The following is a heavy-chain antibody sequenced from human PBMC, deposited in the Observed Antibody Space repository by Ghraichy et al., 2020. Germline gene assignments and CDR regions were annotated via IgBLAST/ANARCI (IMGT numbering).Heavy chain of an antibody. CDR3: AGRTSSTTWFDP. CDR1: GGSISSYY. Sequence: SETLSLTCTVSGGSISSYYWSWIRQPAGKGLEWIGRIYTSGSTNYNPSLKSQVTMSVDTSKNQFSLKLSSVTAADTAVYYCAGRTSSTTWFDPWGQGTLVTVSS. CDR2: IYTSGST. J-gene: IGHJ5*02. D-gene: IGHD2-2*01. V-gene: IGHV4-4*07.